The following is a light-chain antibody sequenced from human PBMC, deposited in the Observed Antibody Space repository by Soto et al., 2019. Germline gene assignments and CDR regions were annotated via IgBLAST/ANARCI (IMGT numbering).Light chain of an antibody. CDR2: DAS. Sequence: DIQMTQSPSTLSASVGDSVTITCRASQNINSWLAWYQQKPGKAPNLLIYDASTLESGVPSRFSGSGSGTEFTLTISSLQPEDFATYYCQQFHSFSRTFGQGTKVDI. V-gene: IGKV1-5*01. CDR1: QNINSW. J-gene: IGKJ1*01. CDR3: QQFHSFSRT.